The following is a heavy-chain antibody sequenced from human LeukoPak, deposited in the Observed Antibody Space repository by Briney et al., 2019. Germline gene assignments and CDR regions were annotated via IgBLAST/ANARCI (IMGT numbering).Heavy chain of an antibody. CDR3: ARGSGYYQHQLRY. D-gene: IGHD3-22*01. Sequence: PSETLSLTCAVSGGSISSGGYYWSWIRQPPGKGLEWIGEINHSGSTNYNPSLKSRVTISVDTSKNQSSLKLSSVTAADTAVYYCARGSGYYQHQLRYWGQGTLVTVSS. J-gene: IGHJ4*02. CDR1: GGSISSGGYY. CDR2: INHSGST. V-gene: IGHV4-34*01.